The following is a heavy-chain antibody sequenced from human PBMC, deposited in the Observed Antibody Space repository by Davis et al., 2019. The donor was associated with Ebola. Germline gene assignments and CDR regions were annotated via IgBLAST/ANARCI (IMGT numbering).Heavy chain of an antibody. V-gene: IGHV4-39*01. D-gene: IGHD3-3*01. CDR3: ARLVRAVGSGYNPPNWFDP. CDR2: IYYSGST. CDR1: GGSISSSSYY. J-gene: IGHJ5*02. Sequence: PSETLSLTCTVSGGSISSSSYYWGWIRQPPGKGLEWIGSIYYSGSTYYNPSLKSRVTISVDTSKNQFSLKLSSVTAADTAVYYCARLVRAVGSGYNPPNWFDPWGQGTLVTVPS.